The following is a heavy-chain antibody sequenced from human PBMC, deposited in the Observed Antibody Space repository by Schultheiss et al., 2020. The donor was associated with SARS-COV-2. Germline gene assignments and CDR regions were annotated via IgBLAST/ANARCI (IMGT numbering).Heavy chain of an antibody. CDR2: IYYSGST. D-gene: IGHD2-8*01. Sequence: LRLSCTVSGGSISSGGYYWSWIRQHPGKGLEWIGYIYYSGSTYYNPSLKSRVTISVDTSKNQFSLKLSTLTAADTAVYYCATLMVYAIEFDYWGQGTLVTVSS. J-gene: IGHJ4*02. CDR3: ATLMVYAIEFDY. CDR1: GGSISSGGYY. V-gene: IGHV4-31*03.